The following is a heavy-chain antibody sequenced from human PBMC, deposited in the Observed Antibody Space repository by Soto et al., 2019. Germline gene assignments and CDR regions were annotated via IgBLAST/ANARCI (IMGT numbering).Heavy chain of an antibody. D-gene: IGHD6-13*01. CDR3: VRRHVSATGIDWFDP. V-gene: IGHV1-3*01. CDR1: GYTFTSYC. Sequence: ASVKVSCKASGYTFTSYCIHWVRQAPGQRLEWMGWINAANGDTKYSPKFQGRVTITRDASASTAYMELSSLRSEDTAVYYCVRRHVSATGIDWFDPWGLGTLVTVSS. CDR2: INAANGDT. J-gene: IGHJ5*02.